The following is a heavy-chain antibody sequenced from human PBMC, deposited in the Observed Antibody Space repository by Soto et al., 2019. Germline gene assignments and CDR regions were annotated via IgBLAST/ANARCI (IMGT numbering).Heavy chain of an antibody. J-gene: IGHJ4*02. CDR2: ISGSGGST. Sequence: EVQLLESGGGLVQPGGSLRLSCAASGFTFSSYIMNWVRQAPGKGLEWVSGISGSGGSTYYADPVKGRFTISRDNSKNPLYLQMNSLRAEDTAVYYCAKTEYCSGGTCYPDHWGQGTLVTVSS. CDR1: GFTFSSYI. D-gene: IGHD2-15*01. CDR3: AKTEYCSGGTCYPDH. V-gene: IGHV3-23*01.